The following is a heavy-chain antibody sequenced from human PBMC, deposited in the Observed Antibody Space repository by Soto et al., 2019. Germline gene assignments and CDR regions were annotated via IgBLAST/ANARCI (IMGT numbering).Heavy chain of an antibody. V-gene: IGHV1-69*08. J-gene: IGHJ5*02. CDR2: IIPILGIA. Sequence: QVQLVQSGAEVKKPGSSVKVSCKASGGTFSSYTISWVRQAPGQGLEWMGRIIPILGIANYAQKFQGRVTTTKDKSTSTAYMELSSLRSEDTAVYYCARDWADYCSGGSCYGGGWFDPWGQGTLVTVSS. CDR1: GGTFSSYT. CDR3: ARDWADYCSGGSCYGGGWFDP. D-gene: IGHD2-15*01.